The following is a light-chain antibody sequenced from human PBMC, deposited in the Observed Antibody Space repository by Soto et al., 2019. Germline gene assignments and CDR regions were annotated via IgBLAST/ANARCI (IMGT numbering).Light chain of an antibody. CDR1: SSDVGSYNL. CDR3: CSYAGSSTLV. Sequence: QSVLTQPASVSGSPGQSITIPCTGTSSDVGSYNLVSWYQQHPDKAPRLMISEVTKRPSGVSDRFSGSKSGNTASLTICGLQAEDEDDYYCCSYAGSSTLVFGGGTKLTVL. CDR2: EVT. J-gene: IGLJ3*02. V-gene: IGLV2-23*02.